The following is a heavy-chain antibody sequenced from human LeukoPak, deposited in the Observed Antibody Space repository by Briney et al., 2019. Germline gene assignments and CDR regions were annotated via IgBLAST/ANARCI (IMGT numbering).Heavy chain of an antibody. V-gene: IGHV1-69*05. D-gene: IGHD3-9*01. J-gene: IGHJ6*03. CDR3: ARGRNYDILTGSHYYMDV. CDR2: IIPIFGTA. CDR1: GYTFTGDY. Sequence: ASVKLSCNASGYTFTGDYMHWVRQAPGPGLEWMGRIIPIFGTANYAQTFHGRVTITTDESTSTAYMELSSLRSEDTAVYYCARGRNYDILTGSHYYMDVWGKGTTVTVSS.